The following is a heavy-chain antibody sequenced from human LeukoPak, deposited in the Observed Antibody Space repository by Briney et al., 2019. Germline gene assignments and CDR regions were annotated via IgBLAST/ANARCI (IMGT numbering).Heavy chain of an antibody. D-gene: IGHD2-8*01. CDR1: GYTFTTYG. CDR2: INPDGGVT. Sequence: GASVKVSCKASGYTFTTYGMNWVRQAPGHGLEWMGWINPDGGVTKSAQNFQGRVTMTRDKSINTVYMELSGLTSDDTALYYCARGPNHYYYMDFWGTGTTVSVSS. CDR3: ARGPNHYYYMDF. J-gene: IGHJ6*03. V-gene: IGHV1-2*02.